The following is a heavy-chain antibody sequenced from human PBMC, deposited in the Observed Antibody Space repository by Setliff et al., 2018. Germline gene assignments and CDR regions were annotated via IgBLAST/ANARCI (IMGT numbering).Heavy chain of an antibody. V-gene: IGHV4-61*09. D-gene: IGHD4-17*01. CDR1: GGSLSSGPYY. CDR2: IYSTETT. CDR3: ARGRLLYVGDSHYFDN. J-gene: IGHJ4*02. Sequence: PSETLSLTCTVSGGSLSSGPYYWTWVRQPAGKGLEWIGHIYSTETTSYSSSLKSRVTISADTSKNQFSLQLSSVTATDTAVYYCARGRLLYVGDSHYFDNWGQGTLVTVSS.